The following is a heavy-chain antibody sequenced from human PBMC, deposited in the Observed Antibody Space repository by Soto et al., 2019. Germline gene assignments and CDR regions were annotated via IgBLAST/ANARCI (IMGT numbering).Heavy chain of an antibody. V-gene: IGHV3-9*01. D-gene: IGHD6-6*01. CDR1: GFTLEDYA. CDR2: ISWNSGSR. Sequence: EVQLEESGGGLVQPGRSLRLACAASGFTLEDYAMHWVRQAPGKGLEWVSGISWNSGSRGYADSVKGRFTISRGNAKNSLYLQMNSLRAEDTALYYCAKSWGVFGSASFFDHWGEGTLVTVSS. J-gene: IGHJ4*02. CDR3: AKSWGVFGSASFFDH.